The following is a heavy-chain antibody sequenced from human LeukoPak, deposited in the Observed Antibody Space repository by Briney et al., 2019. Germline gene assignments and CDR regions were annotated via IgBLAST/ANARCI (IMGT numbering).Heavy chain of an antibody. J-gene: IGHJ4*01. CDR1: GGSFSGYY. CDR3: ASGYYYDSSGYPNY. D-gene: IGHD3-22*01. CDR2: INHSGST. Sequence: SETLSLTCAVYGGSFSGYYWSWIRQPPGKGLEWIGEINHSGSTNYNPSLKSRVTISVDTSKNQFSLKLSSVTAADTAVYYCASGYYYDSSGYPNYWGHGTLVTVSS. V-gene: IGHV4-34*01.